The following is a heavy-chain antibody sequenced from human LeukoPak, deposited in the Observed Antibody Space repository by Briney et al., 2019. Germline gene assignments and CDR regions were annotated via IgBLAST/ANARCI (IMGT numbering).Heavy chain of an antibody. Sequence: PSETLSLTCTVSSGSISSYYWSWIRQPPGKGLEWIGYIYYSGSTNYNPSLKSRVTISVDTSKNQFSLKLSSVTAADTAVYYCARHITTVKGDYYYYGMDVWGQGNTVTVSS. J-gene: IGHJ6*01. CDR2: IYYSGST. D-gene: IGHD4-11*01. V-gene: IGHV4-59*08. CDR3: ARHITTVKGDYYYYGMDV. CDR1: SGSISSYY.